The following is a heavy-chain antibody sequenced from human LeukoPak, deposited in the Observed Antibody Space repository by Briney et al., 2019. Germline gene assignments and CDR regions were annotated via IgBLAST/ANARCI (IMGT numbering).Heavy chain of an antibody. D-gene: IGHD3-16*01. Sequence: PGGSLRLSCAASGFTFRDYYMSRIRQTPGKGLEWVSYISNSGSIIHYADSVKGRFTISRDNAKNSLNLQMNSLRAEDTAVYYCARETLGVAAFDIWGQGTMVTVSA. CDR3: ARETLGVAAFDI. CDR2: ISNSGSII. V-gene: IGHV3-11*01. CDR1: GFTFRDYY. J-gene: IGHJ3*02.